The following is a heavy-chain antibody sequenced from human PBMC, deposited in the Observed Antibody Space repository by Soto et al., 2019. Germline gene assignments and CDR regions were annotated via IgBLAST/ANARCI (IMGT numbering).Heavy chain of an antibody. V-gene: IGHV1-69*13. J-gene: IGHJ6*02. CDR1: GGTFSSYA. CDR3: ARETLKDYFWSGYYIYGMDV. D-gene: IGHD3-3*01. Sequence: RASVKVSCKASGGTFSSYAISWVRQAPGQGLEWMGGIIPIFGTANYAQKFQGRVTITADESTSTAYMELSSLRSEDTAVYYCARETLKDYFWSGYYIYGMDVWGQGTTVTVSS. CDR2: IIPIFGTA.